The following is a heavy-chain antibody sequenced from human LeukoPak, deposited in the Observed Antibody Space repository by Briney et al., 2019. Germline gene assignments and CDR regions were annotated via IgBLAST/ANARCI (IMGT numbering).Heavy chain of an antibody. J-gene: IGHJ5*02. Sequence: ASETLSLTCAVSGGSISSSNWWSGGRQPPGKGLEGIGVIYHGGSTNYNPSLKSRVTPSVDTSKNQFSQKLSSVTAADTAVYYCARLWSRYSSFDPWGQGTLVTVSS. CDR1: GGSISSSNW. D-gene: IGHD3-9*01. CDR3: ARLWSRYSSFDP. CDR2: IYHGGST. V-gene: IGHV4-4*02.